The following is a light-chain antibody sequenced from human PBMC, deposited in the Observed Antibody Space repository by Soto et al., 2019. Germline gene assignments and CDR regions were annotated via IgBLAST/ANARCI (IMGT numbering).Light chain of an antibody. V-gene: IGKV1-16*02. CDR1: QGISNH. CDR2: DAS. Sequence: DIQMTQSPSSVSASVGDRVPITCRASQGISNHLAWFQQKRGKAPKSLIYDASSLQSGVPSKFSGSGSGTEFTLTISSLQPEDFATYYCQQYNGYPWTFGQGTKVDIK. J-gene: IGKJ1*01. CDR3: QQYNGYPWT.